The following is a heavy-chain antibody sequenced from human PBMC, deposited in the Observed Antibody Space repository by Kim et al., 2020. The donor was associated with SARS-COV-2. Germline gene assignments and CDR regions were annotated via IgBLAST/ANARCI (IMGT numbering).Heavy chain of an antibody. Sequence: SETLSLTCAVPDGSFSVYYWSWIRQPPGKGLEWIGEINDSGSTSYNPSLKSRATISLDTSKKQFSLRLNSVTAADTAVSYCARGAFLSQWGQGNLVTVSS. CDR3: ARGAFLSQ. J-gene: IGHJ4*02. CDR1: DGSFSVYY. CDR2: INDSGST. V-gene: IGHV4-34*01.